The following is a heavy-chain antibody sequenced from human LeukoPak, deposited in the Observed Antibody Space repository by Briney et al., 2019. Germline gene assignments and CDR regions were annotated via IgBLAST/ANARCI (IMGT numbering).Heavy chain of an antibody. J-gene: IGHJ4*02. V-gene: IGHV4-39*07. D-gene: IGHD3-3*01. CDR2: IYYSGST. CDR1: GGSISSSSYY. Sequence: SETLSLTCTVSGGSISSSSYYWGWIRQPPGKGLEWIGSIYYSGSTYYNPSLKSRVTISVDTSKNQFSLKLSSVTAADTAVYYCARGPESWDGVVIENWGQGTLVTVSS. CDR3: ARGPESWDGVVIEN.